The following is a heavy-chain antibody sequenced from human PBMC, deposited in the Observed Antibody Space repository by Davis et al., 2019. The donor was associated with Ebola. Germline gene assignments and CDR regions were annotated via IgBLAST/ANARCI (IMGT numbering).Heavy chain of an antibody. CDR1: GFTFSNHA. Sequence: PGGSLRLSCAASGFTFSNHAMSWVRQAPGKGLEWVSAMSGSGGSTYYADSVKGRFTISRDNSKNTLYLQMNSLRAEDTAVYYCARDQPVPAAALGYYYYYGMDVWGQGTTVTVSS. CDR2: MSGSGGST. J-gene: IGHJ6*02. CDR3: ARDQPVPAAALGYYYYYGMDV. D-gene: IGHD2-2*01. V-gene: IGHV3-23*01.